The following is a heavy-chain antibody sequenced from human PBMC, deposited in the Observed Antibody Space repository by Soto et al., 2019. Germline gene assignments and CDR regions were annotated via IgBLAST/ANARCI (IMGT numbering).Heavy chain of an antibody. Sequence: SVKVSCKASGFTFTSSAMQWVRQARGQRLEWIGWIVVGSGNTNYAQKFQERVTITRDMSTSTAYMELSSLRSEDTAVYYCAADQITMIPWNWFDPWGQGTLVTVSS. CDR1: GFTFTSSA. V-gene: IGHV1-58*02. CDR3: AADQITMIPWNWFDP. D-gene: IGHD3-22*01. J-gene: IGHJ5*02. CDR2: IVVGSGNT.